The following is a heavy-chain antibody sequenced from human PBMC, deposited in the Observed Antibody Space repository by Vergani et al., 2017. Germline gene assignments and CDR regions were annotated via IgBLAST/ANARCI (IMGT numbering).Heavy chain of an antibody. Sequence: QVQLQQWGAGLLKPSETLSLTCAVYGGSFSGYSCSWIRQPPAKGLEWIGEINHSVSTNYNPSLKSRVTISVDTSENQFSLKLSSVTAADTAVYYCARGRLVRGVIKGPIWDYWGQGTLVTVSS. D-gene: IGHD3-10*01. CDR1: GGSFSGYS. CDR2: INHSVST. J-gene: IGHJ4*02. V-gene: IGHV4-34*01. CDR3: ARGRLVRGVIKGPIWDY.